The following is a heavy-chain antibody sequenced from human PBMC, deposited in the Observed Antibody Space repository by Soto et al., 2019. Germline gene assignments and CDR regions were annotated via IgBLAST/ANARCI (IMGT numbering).Heavy chain of an antibody. J-gene: IGHJ6*02. CDR1: GYTFTSYY. Sequence: QVQLVQSGAEVKKPGASVKISCKASGYTFTSYYIHWVRQAPGQGLEWMGIINPSGGRTSYAQKFQGRVALTRDTSTSAVYMELSSLRSEDTAVYHCAKVGGLGQPQDYHYGLDVWGQGTTVTVSS. V-gene: IGHV1-46*01. CDR2: INPSGGRT. CDR3: AKVGGLGQPQDYHYGLDV. D-gene: IGHD3-16*01.